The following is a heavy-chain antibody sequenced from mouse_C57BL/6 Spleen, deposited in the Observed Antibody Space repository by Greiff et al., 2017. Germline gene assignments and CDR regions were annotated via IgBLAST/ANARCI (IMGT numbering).Heavy chain of an antibody. Sequence: EVKLMESEGGLVQPGSSMKLSCTASGFTFSDYYMAWVRQVPEKGLEWVANINYDGSSTYYLDSLKSRFIISRDNAKNILYLQMSSLKSEDTATYYCARDRGITTVVEGDAMDYWGQGTSVTVSS. V-gene: IGHV5-16*01. CDR1: GFTFSDYY. D-gene: IGHD1-1*01. J-gene: IGHJ4*01. CDR2: INYDGSST. CDR3: ARDRGITTVVEGDAMDY.